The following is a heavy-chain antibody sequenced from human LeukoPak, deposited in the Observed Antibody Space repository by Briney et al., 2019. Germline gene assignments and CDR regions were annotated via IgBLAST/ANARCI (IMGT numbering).Heavy chain of an antibody. J-gene: IGHJ4*02. CDR2: MNPNSGNT. Sequence: ASVKVSCKASGYAFTSYDINWVRQATGQGLEWMGWMNPNSGNTGYAQKFQGRVTITRNTSISTAYMELSSLRSEDTAVYYCARDGSYCSSTSCYNGDYWGQGTLVTVSS. CDR3: ARDGSYCSSTSCYNGDY. D-gene: IGHD2-2*02. V-gene: IGHV1-8*03. CDR1: GYAFTSYD.